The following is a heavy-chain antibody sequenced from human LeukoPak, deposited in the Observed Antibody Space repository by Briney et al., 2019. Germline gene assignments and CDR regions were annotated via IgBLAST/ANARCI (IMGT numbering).Heavy chain of an antibody. CDR2: ISSSSNYI. CDR3: ARADSKSTNYYDYVWGSYLLDY. D-gene: IGHD3-16*01. CDR1: GFTFSFYS. Sequence: GGSLRLSCAASGFTFSFYSINWVRQAPGKGLEWVSFISSSSNYIYYADSVKGRFTISRDNAKNSLYLQMSSLRAEDTAVYYCARADSKSTNYYDYVWGSYLLDYWGQGTLVTVSS. J-gene: IGHJ4*02. V-gene: IGHV3-21*01.